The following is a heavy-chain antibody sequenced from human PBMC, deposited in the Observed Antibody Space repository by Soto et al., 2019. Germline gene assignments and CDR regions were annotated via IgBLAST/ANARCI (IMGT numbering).Heavy chain of an antibody. CDR2: IYYSGST. Sequence: GTLDLTGTVSGGSISSYYWSGIRQPPGKGLEWIGYIYYSGSTNYNPSLKSRVTISVDTSKNQFSLKLSSVTAADTAVCYCAKYGSSYFDYWGQGTLVTVSS. J-gene: IGHJ4*02. CDR3: AKYGSSYFDY. D-gene: IGHD6-6*01. V-gene: IGHV4-59*01. CDR1: GGSISSYY.